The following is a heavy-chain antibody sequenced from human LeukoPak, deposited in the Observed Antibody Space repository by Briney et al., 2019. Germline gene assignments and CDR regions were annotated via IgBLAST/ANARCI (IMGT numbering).Heavy chain of an antibody. CDR1: GGSISPLY. V-gene: IGHV4-59*11. D-gene: IGHD3-10*01. CDR3: ARGGVAAKYYFDF. J-gene: IGHJ4*02. CDR2: IYYSGST. Sequence: SETLSLTCTVSGGSISPLYWGWIRQAPGKGLEFIGYIYYSGSTNFNPSLKSRVTLSVDTSKSQISLKLTSVTAADTAVYYCARGGVAAKYYFDFWGQGTLVTVSS.